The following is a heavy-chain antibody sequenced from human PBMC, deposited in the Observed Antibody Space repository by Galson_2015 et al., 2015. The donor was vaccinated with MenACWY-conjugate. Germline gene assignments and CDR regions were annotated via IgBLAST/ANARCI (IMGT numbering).Heavy chain of an antibody. CDR2: INSDGRST. V-gene: IGHV3-74*01. Sequence: SLRLSCAASGFTFSTYWLHWVRHAPGKGLVWVSRINSDGRSTSYADSVKGRFTISRDNAENTLHRQMNSLRAEDTAVYYCARLGGNYRTTSHFDYWGQGTRVTVSS. J-gene: IGHJ4*02. D-gene: IGHD1-26*01. CDR3: ARLGGNYRTTSHFDY. CDR1: GFTFSTYW.